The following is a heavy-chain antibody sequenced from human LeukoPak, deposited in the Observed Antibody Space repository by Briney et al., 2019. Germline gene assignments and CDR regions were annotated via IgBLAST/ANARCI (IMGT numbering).Heavy chain of an antibody. J-gene: IGHJ4*02. CDR2: ISGRGGST. D-gene: IGHD6-19*01. CDR1: GFTLSSYA. CDR3: AKEAGYSRGWLRGGYFDY. V-gene: IGHV3-23*01. Sequence: GGSLRLSSAASGFTLSSYAMSTVREAPRKGLEWVSAISGRGGSTYDADSVKGRFTISSDNSKNTLYLQMNSLRAEDTAVYYCAKEAGYSRGWLRGGYFDYGGQGTLVTVSS.